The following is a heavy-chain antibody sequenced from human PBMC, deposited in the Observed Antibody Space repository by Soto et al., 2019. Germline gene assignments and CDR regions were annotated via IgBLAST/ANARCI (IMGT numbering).Heavy chain of an antibody. CDR1: GFTFSSYT. J-gene: IGHJ4*02. Sequence: GGSLRLSCAASGFTFSSYTMNWVRQAPGKGLEWVSSISSSSSYIYYADSVKGRFTISRDNAKNSLYLQMNSLRAEDTALYYCAKAVGSYGNFDYWGQGTLVTVS. CDR3: AKAVGSYGNFDY. V-gene: IGHV3-21*04. CDR2: ISSSSSYI. D-gene: IGHD3-16*01.